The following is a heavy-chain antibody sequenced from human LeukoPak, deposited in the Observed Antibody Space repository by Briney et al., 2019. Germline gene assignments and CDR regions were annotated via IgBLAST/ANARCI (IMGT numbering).Heavy chain of an antibody. CDR3: ARGRLYCSSTSCQLFDY. V-gene: IGHV4-34*01. J-gene: IGHJ4*02. CDR2: INHSGST. D-gene: IGHD2-2*01. CDR1: GGSFSGYY. Sequence: PSETLSPTCAVYGGSFSGYYWSWIRQPPGKGLEWIGEINHSGSTNYNPSLKSRVTISVDTSKNQFSLKLSSVTAADTAVYYCARGRLYCSSTSCQLFDYWGQGTLVTVSS.